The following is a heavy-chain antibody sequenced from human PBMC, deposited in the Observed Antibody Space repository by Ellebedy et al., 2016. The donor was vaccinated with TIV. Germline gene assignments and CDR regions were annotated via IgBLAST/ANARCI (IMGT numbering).Heavy chain of an antibody. V-gene: IGHV4-34*01. CDR1: GGSFSGYY. J-gene: IGHJ4*02. Sequence: GSLRLSXAVYGGSFSGYYWTWIRQPPGKGLEWIGEIDHSGNTRYNPSFKSRLTISVDTSKNQFSLRLTSVTAADTALYHCARGRTTMVSKPNYFDFWGQGTLVTVSS. CDR2: IDHSGNT. D-gene: IGHD5-18*01. CDR3: ARGRTTMVSKPNYFDF.